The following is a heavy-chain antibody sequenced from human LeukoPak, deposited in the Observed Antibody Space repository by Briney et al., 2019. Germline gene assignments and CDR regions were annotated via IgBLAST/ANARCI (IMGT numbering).Heavy chain of an antibody. J-gene: IGHJ4*02. CDR1: GFTFSSYG. D-gene: IGHD1-7*01. CDR3: AKDGKIRNWNYYQAKPVY. CDR2: ISGSGGST. V-gene: IGHV3-23*01. Sequence: GGSLRLSCAASGFTFSSYGMSWVRQAPGKGLEWVSAISGSGGSTYYPDSVKGRFTISRDNSENTLYLQTNSLRAEDTAVYYCAKDGKIRNWNYYQAKPVYWGQGTLVTVSS.